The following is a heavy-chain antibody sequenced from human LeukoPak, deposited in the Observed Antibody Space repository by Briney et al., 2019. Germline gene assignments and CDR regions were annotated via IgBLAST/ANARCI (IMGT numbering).Heavy chain of an antibody. CDR1: GGPISTYY. Sequence: SETLSLTCNVSGGPISTYYWNWIRQPPGKGLEWIGYIHYRRSTKYNPSLKSRVTISVDTSKTQFSLKLTSVTAADTAVYYCARDTGYSSTWYNYYGMDVWGQGTTVIVSS. V-gene: IGHV4-59*01. CDR3: ARDTGYSSTWYNYYGMDV. J-gene: IGHJ6*02. CDR2: IHYRRST. D-gene: IGHD2-2*01.